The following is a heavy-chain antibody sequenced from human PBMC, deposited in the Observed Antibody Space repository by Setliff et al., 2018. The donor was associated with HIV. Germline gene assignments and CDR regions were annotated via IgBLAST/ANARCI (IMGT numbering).Heavy chain of an antibody. CDR2: IYRSGST. J-gene: IGHJ4*02. CDR1: GYSISSGYY. D-gene: IGHD1-20*01. Sequence: PSETLSLTCTVSGYSISSGYYWGWIRQPPGKGLEWIGSIYRSGSTYYNPFLKSRVTISVDTSKNQFSLKLSSVTAADTAVYYCARDSITGTTPAFDYWGQGTLVTVSS. CDR3: ARDSITGTTPAFDY. V-gene: IGHV4-38-2*02.